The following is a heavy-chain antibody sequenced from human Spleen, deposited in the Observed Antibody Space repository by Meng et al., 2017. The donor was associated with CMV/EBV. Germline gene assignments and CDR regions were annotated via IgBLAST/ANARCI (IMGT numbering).Heavy chain of an antibody. Sequence: GGSLRLSCAASGFTFSIYSMNWVRQTPGERLEWVANIKEDGGETYYVDSVKGRFTISRDNAKNSLFLQMSNLRAEDTAVFYCVRHTRGSPGDYWGQGTVVTVSS. CDR1: GFTFSIYS. J-gene: IGHJ4*02. CDR3: VRHTRGSPGDY. D-gene: IGHD5-24*01. CDR2: IKEDGGET. V-gene: IGHV3-7*01.